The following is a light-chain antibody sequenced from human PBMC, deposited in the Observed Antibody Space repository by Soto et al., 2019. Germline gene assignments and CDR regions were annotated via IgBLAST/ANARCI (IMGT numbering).Light chain of an antibody. Sequence: EIVLTQSPATLSFSPGERATLACRASQSVSSYLAWYQQKPGQAPRLLIYGASNRATGIPDRFSGSGSGTDFPLTISRLEPEDFAVYYCQQYGSSGTFGQGTKVDIK. CDR2: GAS. V-gene: IGKV3-20*01. CDR3: QQYGSSGT. J-gene: IGKJ1*01. CDR1: QSVSSY.